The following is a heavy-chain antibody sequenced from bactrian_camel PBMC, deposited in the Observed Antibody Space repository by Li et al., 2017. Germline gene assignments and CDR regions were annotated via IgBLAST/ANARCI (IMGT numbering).Heavy chain of an antibody. CDR1: GYPDSDLC. CDR2: ISIGGGIT. J-gene: IGHJ4*01. Sequence: HVQLVESGGGSVQAGGSLRLSCAVSGYPDSDLCLRWFRQAPGKEREGVARISIGGGITTYGDFVKGRFTMSRDNAKNTVYLQMNNLEPEDTAMYYCAAGVSRFGDRRCMTLGGKDYNYWDQGTQVTVS. D-gene: IGHD3*01. CDR3: AAGVSRFGDRRCMTLGGKDYNY. V-gene: IGHV3S68*01.